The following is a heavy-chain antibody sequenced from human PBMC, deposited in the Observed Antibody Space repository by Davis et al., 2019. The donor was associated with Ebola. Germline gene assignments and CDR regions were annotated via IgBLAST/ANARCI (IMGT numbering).Heavy chain of an antibody. V-gene: IGHV4-39*07. Sequence: MPSETLSLTCTVSGDSISGSRYYWGWIRQPPGKGLEWIGSLFYSGHNYYNPSLKSRVTISVDTSKNQFSLKLSSVTAADTAVYYCARAVGATTVWFDPWGQGTLVTVSS. CDR1: GDSISGSRYY. CDR3: ARAVGATTVWFDP. CDR2: LFYSGHN. D-gene: IGHD1-26*01. J-gene: IGHJ5*02.